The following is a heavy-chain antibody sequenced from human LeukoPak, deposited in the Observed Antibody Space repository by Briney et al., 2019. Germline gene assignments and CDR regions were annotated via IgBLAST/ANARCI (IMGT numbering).Heavy chain of an antibody. CDR1: GGSISSYY. J-gene: IGHJ5*02. V-gene: IGHV4-4*09. CDR3: ARGITMIVVGPFDP. CDR2: IYTSGST. Sequence: PSETLSLTCTVSGGSISSYYWSWIRQPPGKGLEWIGYIYTSGSTNYNPSLKSRVTISVDTSKNQFSLKLSSVTAADTAVYYCARGITMIVVGPFDPWGQGTLVTVSS. D-gene: IGHD3-22*01.